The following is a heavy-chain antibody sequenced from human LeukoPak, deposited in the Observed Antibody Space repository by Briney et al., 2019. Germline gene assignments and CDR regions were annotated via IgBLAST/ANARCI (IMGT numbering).Heavy chain of an antibody. CDR2: ISGSGGST. CDR3: AKGYYYDSSGYYYVPFDY. CDR1: GFTFSDYY. Sequence: GGSLRLSCAASGFTFSDYYMSWVRQAPGKGLEWVSAISGSGGSTYYADSVKGRFTISRDNSKNTLYLQMNSLRAEDTAVYYCAKGYYYDSSGYYYVPFDYWGQGTLVTVSS. J-gene: IGHJ4*02. D-gene: IGHD3-22*01. V-gene: IGHV3-23*01.